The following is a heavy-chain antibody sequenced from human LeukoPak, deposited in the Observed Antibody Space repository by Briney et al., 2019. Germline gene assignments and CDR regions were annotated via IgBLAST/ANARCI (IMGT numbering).Heavy chain of an antibody. D-gene: IGHD1-26*01. CDR3: ARDSGSYYGGAFDI. CDR1: GYTFTGYY. Sequence: ASVKVSCKASGYTFTGYYMHWVRQAPGQGLEWMGWINPNSGSTNYAQKFQGRVTMTRDTSISTAYMELSRLRSDDTAVYYCARDSGSYYGGAFDIWGQGTMVTVSS. J-gene: IGHJ3*02. CDR2: INPNSGST. V-gene: IGHV1-2*02.